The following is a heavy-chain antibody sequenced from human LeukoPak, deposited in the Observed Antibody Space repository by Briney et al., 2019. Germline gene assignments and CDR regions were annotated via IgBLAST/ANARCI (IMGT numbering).Heavy chain of an antibody. CDR2: ISSNGGST. J-gene: IGHJ4*02. CDR3: ATHDYGDYASDY. CDR1: GFTFSSYA. D-gene: IGHD4-17*01. V-gene: IGHV3-64*01. Sequence: PGGSLRLSCAASGFTFSSYAMHWVRQAPGKGLGYVSAISSNGGSTYYANSVKGRFTISRDNSKNTLYLQMGSLRAEDMAVYYCATHDYGDYASDYWGQGTLVTVSS.